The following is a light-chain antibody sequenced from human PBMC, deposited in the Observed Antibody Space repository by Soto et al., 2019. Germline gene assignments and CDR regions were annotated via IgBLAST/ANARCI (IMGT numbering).Light chain of an antibody. Sequence: QSALTQPASVSGSPGQSITISCTGTTSDLGNYNYVSWYQHYPGKAPKLIIYDVSNRPSGVSSRFSGSKSGNTASLTISGLQTEDEADYYCSSYTSSSTLAVFGGGTPLTVL. CDR2: DVS. CDR3: SSYTSSSTLAV. J-gene: IGLJ7*01. CDR1: TSDLGNYNY. V-gene: IGLV2-14*03.